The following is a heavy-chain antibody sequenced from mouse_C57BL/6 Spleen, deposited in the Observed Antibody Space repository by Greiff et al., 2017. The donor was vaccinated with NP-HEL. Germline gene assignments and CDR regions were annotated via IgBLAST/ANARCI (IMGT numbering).Heavy chain of an antibody. V-gene: IGHV1-82*01. J-gene: IGHJ1*03. CDR3: ARCYYGSSYDWYFDV. CDR1: GYAFSSSW. D-gene: IGHD1-1*01. CDR2: IYPGDGDN. Sequence: VQLQQSGPELVKPGASVKISCKASGYAFSSSWMNWVKQRPGKGLEWIGRIYPGDGDNNYNGKFKGKATLTADKSSSKAYMQLSSLTSEDSAVYFCARCYYGSSYDWYFDVWGTGTTVTVSS.